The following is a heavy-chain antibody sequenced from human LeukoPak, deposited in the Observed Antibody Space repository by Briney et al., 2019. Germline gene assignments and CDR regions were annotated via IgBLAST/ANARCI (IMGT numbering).Heavy chain of an antibody. CDR3: AKDRDILTATDY. CDR2: IYSGGST. V-gene: IGHV3-53*01. CDR1: GFTVSSNY. Sequence: GGSLRLSCAASGFTVSSNYINWVRQAPGKGLEWVSVIYSGGSTYYPDSVKGRFTISRDNSKNTLYLQMNSLRAEDTAVYYCAKDRDILTATDYWGQGTLVTVSS. D-gene: IGHD3-9*01. J-gene: IGHJ4*02.